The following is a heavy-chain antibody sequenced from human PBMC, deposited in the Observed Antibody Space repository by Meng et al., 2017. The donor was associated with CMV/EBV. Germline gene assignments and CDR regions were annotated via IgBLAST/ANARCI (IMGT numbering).Heavy chain of an antibody. Sequence: ASVKVSCKASGGTLSSYAISWVRQAPGQGLEWMGWINPNSGGTNYAQKFQGRVTMTRDTSISTAYMELSRLRSDDTAVYYCARDRSSSDSYNWFDPWGQGTLVTVSS. V-gene: IGHV1-2*02. CDR1: GGTLSSYA. CDR3: ARDRSSSDSYNWFDP. D-gene: IGHD6-6*01. CDR2: INPNSGGT. J-gene: IGHJ5*02.